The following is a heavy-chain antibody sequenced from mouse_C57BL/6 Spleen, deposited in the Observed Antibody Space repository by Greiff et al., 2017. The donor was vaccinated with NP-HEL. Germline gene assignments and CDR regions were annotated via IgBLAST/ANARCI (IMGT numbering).Heavy chain of an antibody. J-gene: IGHJ2*01. CDR1: GFTFSDYG. CDR3: ARDYYSNLDY. Sequence: EVKLVESGGGLVKPGGSLKLSCAASGFTFSDYGMHWVRQAPEKGLEWVAYISSGSSTIYYADTVKGRFTISRDNAKNTLFLQMTSLRSEDTAMYYCARDYYSNLDYWGQGTTLTVSS. D-gene: IGHD2-5*01. CDR2: ISSGSSTI. V-gene: IGHV5-17*01.